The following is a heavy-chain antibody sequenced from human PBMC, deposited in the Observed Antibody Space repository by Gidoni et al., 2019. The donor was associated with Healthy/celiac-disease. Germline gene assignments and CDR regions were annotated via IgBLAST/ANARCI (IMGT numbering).Heavy chain of an antibody. CDR2: ISSSGSTI. J-gene: IGHJ4*02. CDR3: ARDRSFYYYDSSGYYGD. V-gene: IGHV3-11*04. Sequence: GKRGGPGGGWVKPGGSRSLSGAAPGFTFRDYYMSWIRQAPGKGLEWVSYISSSGSTIYYSDSVKGRFTISRDNAKNSLYLQMNSLRAEDTAVYYCARDRSFYYYDSSGYYGDWGQGTLVTVSS. CDR1: GFTFRDYY. D-gene: IGHD3-22*01.